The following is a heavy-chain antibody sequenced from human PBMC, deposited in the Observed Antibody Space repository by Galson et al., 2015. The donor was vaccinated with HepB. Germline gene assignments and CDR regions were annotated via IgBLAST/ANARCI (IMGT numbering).Heavy chain of an antibody. J-gene: IGHJ5*02. CDR3: TREDFNNYGGWFDP. CDR1: GGSFNSYS. Sequence: SVKVYCKASGGSFNSYSVSWARQAPGQGLEWRGGIIPICGTRNYAQTFQGRVTISADAATTTVYVELSSLRSEDTALYYCTREDFNNYGGWFDPWGQGTLITVSS. CDR2: IIPICGTR. D-gene: IGHD4-11*01. V-gene: IGHV1-69*13.